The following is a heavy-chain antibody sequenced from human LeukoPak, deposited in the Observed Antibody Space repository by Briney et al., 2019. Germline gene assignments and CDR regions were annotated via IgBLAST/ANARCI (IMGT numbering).Heavy chain of an antibody. CDR3: ARHLVPTAILTAFDI. J-gene: IGHJ3*02. D-gene: IGHD2-2*02. V-gene: IGHV3-23*01. CDR1: GFTFSSYA. Sequence: QTGGSLRLSCAASGFTFSSYAMSWVRQAPGKGLEWVSGISGSGGSTYYADSVKGRFTISRDNSKNTLYLQMNSLRAEDTAVYYCARHLVPTAILTAFDIWGQGTMVTVSS. CDR2: ISGSGGST.